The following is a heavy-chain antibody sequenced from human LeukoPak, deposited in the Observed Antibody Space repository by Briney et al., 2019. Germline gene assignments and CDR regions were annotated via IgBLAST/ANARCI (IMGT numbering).Heavy chain of an antibody. CDR2: IYSGGST. J-gene: IGHJ6*02. D-gene: IGHD6-13*01. CDR3: TTVFREQQPYYYYGMDV. CDR1: GFTVSSNY. V-gene: IGHV3-53*01. Sequence: GGSLRLSCAASGFTVSSNYMSWVRQAPGKGLEWVSVIYSGGSTYYADSVKGRFTISRDDSKNTLYLQMNSLKTEDTAVCYCTTVFREQQPYYYYGMDVWGQGTTVTVSS.